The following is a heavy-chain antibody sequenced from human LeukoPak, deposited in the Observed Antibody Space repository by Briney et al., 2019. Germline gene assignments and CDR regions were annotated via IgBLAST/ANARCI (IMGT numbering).Heavy chain of an antibody. D-gene: IGHD6-13*01. V-gene: IGHV3-48*01. CDR2: ISSSSSTI. Sequence: TGGSLRLSCAASGFTFSSYSMNWVRQAPGKGLEWVSYISSSSSTIYYADSVKGRFTISRDNAKNSLYLQMNSLRAEDTAVYYCARKGEYSSSWYGVDAFDIWGQGTMVTVSS. J-gene: IGHJ3*02. CDR1: GFTFSSYS. CDR3: ARKGEYSSSWYGVDAFDI.